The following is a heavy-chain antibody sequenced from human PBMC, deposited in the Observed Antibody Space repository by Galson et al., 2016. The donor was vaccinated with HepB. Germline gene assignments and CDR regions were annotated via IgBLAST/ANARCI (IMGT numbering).Heavy chain of an antibody. Sequence: SLRLSCAASGFTFSDYYMSWIRQAPGKGLEWVSYISSSGSTIYYADSVKGRFTISRDNAKNSLYLQMNSLRAEDTAAYYCARMSNFWSGYYIGYYGMDVWGQGTTVTVSS. CDR1: GFTFSDYY. CDR3: ARMSNFWSGYYIGYYGMDV. CDR2: ISSSGSTI. V-gene: IGHV3-11*01. J-gene: IGHJ6*02. D-gene: IGHD3-3*01.